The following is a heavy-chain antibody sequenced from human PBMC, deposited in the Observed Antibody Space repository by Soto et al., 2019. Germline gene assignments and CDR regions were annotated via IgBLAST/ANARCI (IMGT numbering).Heavy chain of an antibody. CDR3: TTDSLFTGQLVRMDN. CDR1: GFTFSDAW. Sequence: GGSLRLSCAASGFTFSDAWINWVRQAPGKGLEWVGRIKGKTDGGTTDFAAPVKGRFAISRDDSRDMVYMQMYSLKTDDTAVYYCTTDSLFTGQLVRMDNWGHGTLVTVSS. V-gene: IGHV3-15*07. J-gene: IGHJ4*01. CDR2: IKGKTDGGTT. D-gene: IGHD3-9*01.